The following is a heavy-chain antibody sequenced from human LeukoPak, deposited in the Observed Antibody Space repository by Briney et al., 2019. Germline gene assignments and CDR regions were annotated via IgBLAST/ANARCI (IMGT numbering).Heavy chain of an antibody. J-gene: IGHJ3*02. CDR3: ARGGKKTEMATIMWDVDAFDI. CDR2: ISYDGSNK. Sequence: GGSLRLSCAASGFTFSSYAMHWVRQAPGKGLEWVAVISYDGSNKYYADSVKGRFTISRDNSKNTLYLQMNSLRAEDTAVYYCARGGKKTEMATIMWDVDAFDIWGQGTMVTVSS. D-gene: IGHD5-24*01. CDR1: GFTFSSYA. V-gene: IGHV3-30-3*01.